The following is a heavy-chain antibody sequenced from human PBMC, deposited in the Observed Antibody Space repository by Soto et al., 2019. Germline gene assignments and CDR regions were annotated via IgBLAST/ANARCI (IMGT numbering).Heavy chain of an antibody. CDR2: ISYDGSNK. J-gene: IGHJ4*02. D-gene: IGHD3-3*01. V-gene: IGHV3-30-3*01. Sequence: VQLVESGGGVVQPGRSLRLSCAACGFTFSSYAMHWVRQAPGKGLEWVAVISYDGSNKYYADSVKGRFTISRDNSKNTLYLQMNSLRAEDTAVYYCARDSDFWDVDYWGQGTLVTVSS. CDR3: ARDSDFWDVDY. CDR1: GFTFSSYA.